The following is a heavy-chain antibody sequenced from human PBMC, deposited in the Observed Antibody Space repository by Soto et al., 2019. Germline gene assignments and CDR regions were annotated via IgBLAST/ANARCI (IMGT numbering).Heavy chain of an antibody. CDR1: GFTFSSYA. J-gene: IGHJ4*02. CDR3: AKYSPILDY. Sequence: EVQLLESGGGLVQPGGSLRLSCAASGFTFSSYAMNWVRQAPGKGLECISGISGYGGSTYYADSVKGRFIIYRDNSKNTLYLQMNSLRAEDTAIYYCAKYSPILDYWGQGTLVTVSS. D-gene: IGHD2-21*01. V-gene: IGHV3-23*01. CDR2: ISGYGGST.